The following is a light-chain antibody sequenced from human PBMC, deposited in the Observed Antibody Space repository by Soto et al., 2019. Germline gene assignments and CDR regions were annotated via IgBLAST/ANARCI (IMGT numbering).Light chain of an antibody. Sequence: SYELTQPPSVSVSPGQTASITCSGDKLGNKYACWYQQKPGQSPVLVIYQDIKRPSGIPERFSGSNSGNTATLTISGTQAMDEADYYCQAWDSSTVVFGGGTQLTDL. CDR1: KLGNKY. V-gene: IGLV3-1*01. J-gene: IGLJ2*01. CDR3: QAWDSSTVV. CDR2: QDI.